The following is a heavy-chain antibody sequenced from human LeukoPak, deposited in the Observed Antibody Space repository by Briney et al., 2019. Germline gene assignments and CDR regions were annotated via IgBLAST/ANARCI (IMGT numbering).Heavy chain of an antibody. CDR2: IRSKAYGGTT. CDR3: SGDGGGFDY. V-gene: IGHV3-49*04. CDR1: GFTFGDYA. Sequence: GGSLRLSCTASGFTFGDYAMSWVRQAPGKGLEWAGFIRSKAYGGTTEYAASVKGRFTISRDDSKSIAYLQMNSLKTEDTAVYYCSGDGGGFDYWGQGTLVTVSS. J-gene: IGHJ4*02. D-gene: IGHD3-16*01.